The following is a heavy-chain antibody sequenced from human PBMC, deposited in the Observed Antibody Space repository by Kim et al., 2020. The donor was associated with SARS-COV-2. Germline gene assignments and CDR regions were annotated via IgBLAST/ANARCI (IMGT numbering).Heavy chain of an antibody. CDR1: GYTFTSYD. Sequence: ASVKVSCKASGYTFTSYDINWVRQATGQGLEWMGWMNPNSGNTGYAQKFKGRVTMTRNTSISTAYMELSSLRSEDTAVYYCARAPPKWELLGYYYYYVDVGGRGTTVTVSS. J-gene: IGHJ6*03. CDR2: MNPNSGNT. CDR3: ARAPPKWELLGYYYYYVDV. D-gene: IGHD1-26*01. V-gene: IGHV1-8*01.